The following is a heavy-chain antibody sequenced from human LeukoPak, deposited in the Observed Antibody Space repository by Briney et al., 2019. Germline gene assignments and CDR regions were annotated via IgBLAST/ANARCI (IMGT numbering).Heavy chain of an antibody. Sequence: GGSLRLSCAASGFTFNSFGMHWVRQAPGKGLEWVAFIHFDGNNKYYADSVKGRFTISRDNSKNTLYLQMNSLRAEDTALYYCANTYFYASANYWGQGTLVTVSS. D-gene: IGHD3-10*01. CDR1: GFTFNSFG. J-gene: IGHJ4*02. V-gene: IGHV3-30*02. CDR3: ANTYFYASANY. CDR2: IHFDGNNK.